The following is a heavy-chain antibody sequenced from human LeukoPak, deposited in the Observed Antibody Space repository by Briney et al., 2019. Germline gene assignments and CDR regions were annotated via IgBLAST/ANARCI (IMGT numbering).Heavy chain of an antibody. CDR1: GGSISSSSYY. CDR2: IYYSGST. V-gene: IGHV4-39*01. CDR3: ARRYDFWSGYNDAFDI. D-gene: IGHD3-3*01. Sequence: SETLSLTSTVSGGSISSSSYYCGWIRQPPGKGLEWIGSIYYSGSTYYNPSLKSRVTISVDTSKNQFSLKLSSVTAADTAVYYCARRYDFWSGYNDAFDIWGQGTMVTVSS. J-gene: IGHJ3*02.